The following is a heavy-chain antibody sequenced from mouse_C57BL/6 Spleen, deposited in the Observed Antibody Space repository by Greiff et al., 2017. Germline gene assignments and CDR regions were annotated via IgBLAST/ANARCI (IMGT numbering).Heavy chain of an antibody. CDR1: GYSITSGYY. D-gene: IGHD2-3*01. J-gene: IGHJ4*01. CDR2: ISYDGSN. V-gene: IGHV3-6*01. Sequence: EVQLQESGPGLVKPSQSLSLTCSVTGYSITSGYYWNWIRQFPGNKLEWMGYISYDGSNNCNPSLKNRISITRDTSKNQFFLKLNSVTTEDTATYYCARVATTYYAMDYWGQGTSVTVSS. CDR3: ARVATTYYAMDY.